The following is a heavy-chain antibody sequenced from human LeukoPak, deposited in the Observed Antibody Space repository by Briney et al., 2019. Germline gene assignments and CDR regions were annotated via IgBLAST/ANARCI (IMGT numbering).Heavy chain of an antibody. J-gene: IGHJ4*02. CDR1: GYTFTGYY. CDR2: INPKNGGR. D-gene: IGHD1-26*01. V-gene: IGHV1-2*02. Sequence: ASVKVSCKASGYTFTGYYMHWVRQAPGQGLEWMGWINPKNGGRSYAQKFQARVTMTTDTSTNTAYMGLSSLRFDDTAVYYCASWDAPGFDYWGQGPLVTVSS. CDR3: ASWDAPGFDY.